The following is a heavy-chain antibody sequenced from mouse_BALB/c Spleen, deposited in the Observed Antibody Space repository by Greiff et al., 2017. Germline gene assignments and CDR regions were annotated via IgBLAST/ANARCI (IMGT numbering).Heavy chain of an antibody. Sequence: VQLQQSGPELVKPGASVKISCKASGYTFTDYNMHWVKQSHGKSLEWIGYIYPYNGGTGYNQKFKSKATLTVDNSSSTAYMELRSLTSEDSAVYYCARKLWEGYWYFDVWGAGTTVTVSS. J-gene: IGHJ1*01. V-gene: IGHV1S29*02. CDR3: ARKLWEGYWYFDV. CDR1: GYTFTDYN. CDR2: IYPYNGGT. D-gene: IGHD1-1*02.